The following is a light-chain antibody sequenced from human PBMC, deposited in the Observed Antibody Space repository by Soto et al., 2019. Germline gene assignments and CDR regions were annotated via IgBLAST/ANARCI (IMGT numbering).Light chain of an antibody. J-gene: IGKJ1*01. Sequence: EIVLTQSPGTLSLSPGERATLSCRASQSVSSSYLAWYQQKPGQAPRLLIYGASSRATGIPDRFSGSGSGTDFTLTISRLEPEDFAVDYCQQYGSSPTWTVGQGTKVEIK. CDR2: GAS. CDR1: QSVSSSY. CDR3: QQYGSSPTWT. V-gene: IGKV3-20*01.